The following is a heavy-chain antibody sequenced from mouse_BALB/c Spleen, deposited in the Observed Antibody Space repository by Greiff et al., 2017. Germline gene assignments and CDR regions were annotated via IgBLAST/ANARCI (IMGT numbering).Heavy chain of an antibody. V-gene: IGHV1-7*01. CDR1: GYTFTSYW. CDR3: ARINYGSSPYYFDY. Sequence: QVQLQQSGAELAKPGASVKMSCKASGYTFTSYWMHWVKQRPGQGLEWIGYINPSTGYTEYNQKFKDKATLTADKSSSTAYMQLSSLTSEDSAVYYCARINYGSSPYYFDYWGQGTTLTVSS. J-gene: IGHJ2*01. CDR2: INPSTGYT. D-gene: IGHD1-1*01.